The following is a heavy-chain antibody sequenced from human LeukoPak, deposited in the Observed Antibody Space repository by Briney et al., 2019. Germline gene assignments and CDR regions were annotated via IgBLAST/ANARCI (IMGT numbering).Heavy chain of an antibody. J-gene: IGHJ5*02. CDR1: GGSISSYY. V-gene: IGHV4-4*07. CDR2: IYTSGST. D-gene: IGHD3-22*01. CDR3: ARVSSSGYYFTFDP. Sequence: PSETLSLTCTVSGGSISSYYWSWIRQPAGKGLEWIGRIYTSGSTNYNPSLKSRVTMSVDTSKNQFSLKLSSVTAADTAVYYCARVSSSGYYFTFDPWGQGILVTVSS.